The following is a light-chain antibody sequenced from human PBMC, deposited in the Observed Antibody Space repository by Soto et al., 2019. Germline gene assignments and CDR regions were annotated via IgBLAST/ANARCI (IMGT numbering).Light chain of an antibody. V-gene: IGKV1-39*01. Sequence: DIQMTQSPSSLSASVGDRVTITCRASQTITRYLNWYQQKPGKVPKVLIYAASSLESGVPSRCSGNGSATDFILTISSLQPEAFATYYCQQSYSTPFTFGPGTKVDIK. CDR2: AAS. CDR3: QQSYSTPFT. CDR1: QTITRY. J-gene: IGKJ3*01.